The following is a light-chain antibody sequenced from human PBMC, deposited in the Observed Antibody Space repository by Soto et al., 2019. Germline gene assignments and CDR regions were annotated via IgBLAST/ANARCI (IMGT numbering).Light chain of an antibody. CDR3: QQYYDWPRGT. CDR1: QSVTRN. V-gene: IGKV3-15*01. J-gene: IGKJ2*02. CDR2: VAS. Sequence: EIVMTQSPATLSVSPGERATLSCRASQSVTRNLAWYQHKPGQAPRLLIYVASTRATGVPARFSGSGSGTDFILTISRLQSEDFAVYYCQQYYDWPRGTFGQGTKLEIK.